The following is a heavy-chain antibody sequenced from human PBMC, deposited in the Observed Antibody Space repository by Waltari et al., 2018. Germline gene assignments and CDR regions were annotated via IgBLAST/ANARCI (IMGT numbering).Heavy chain of an antibody. CDR1: GYSFSDYY. Sequence: EVQLLQSGAELVKPGTTVKISCKVSGYSFSDYYIHWVQQAPGKGLQGMGLIEPEEGETNYADNIRDTSTVTADTSTNTAYLELNNVRSQDTAVFYCATALGDNISASRAFEIWGQGTMITVAS. D-gene: IGHD1-20*01. CDR2: IEPEEGET. CDR3: ATALGDNISASRAFEI. J-gene: IGHJ3*02. V-gene: IGHV1-69-2*01.